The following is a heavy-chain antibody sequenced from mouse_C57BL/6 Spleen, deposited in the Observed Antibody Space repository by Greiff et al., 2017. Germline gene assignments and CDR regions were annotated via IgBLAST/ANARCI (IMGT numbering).Heavy chain of an antibody. CDR2: ISSGGDYI. J-gene: IGHJ4*01. CDR1: GFTFSSYA. D-gene: IGHD1-1*02. V-gene: IGHV5-9-1*02. Sequence: DVMLVESGEGLVKPGGSLKLSCAASGFTFSSYAMSWVRQTPEKRLEWVAYISSGGDYIYYADTVKGRFTISRDNARNTLYLQMSSLKSEDTAMYYCTRDSLLLSVYAMDYWGQGTSVTVSS. CDR3: TRDSLLLSVYAMDY.